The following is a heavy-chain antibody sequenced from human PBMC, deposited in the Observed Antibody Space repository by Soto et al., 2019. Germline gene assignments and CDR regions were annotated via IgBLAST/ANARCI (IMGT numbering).Heavy chain of an antibody. CDR2: IIPIFGTA. D-gene: IGHD6-13*01. J-gene: IGHJ4*02. CDR1: GGTFSSYA. V-gene: IGHV1-69*13. Sequence: SLKVSCKASGGTFSSYAISWVRQAPGQGLEWMGGIIPIFGTANYAQKFQGRVTITADESTSTAYMELSSLRSEDTAVYYRAREKVPQGPSYGDAAAGTGIDYWGQGTLVTGSS. CDR3: AREKVPQGPSYGDAAAGTGIDY.